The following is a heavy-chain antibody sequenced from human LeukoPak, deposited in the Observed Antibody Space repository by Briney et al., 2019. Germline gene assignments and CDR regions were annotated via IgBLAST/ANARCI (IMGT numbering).Heavy chain of an antibody. D-gene: IGHD2-15*01. J-gene: IGHJ5*02. CDR1: GYTFTSYG. Sequence: ASVKVSCKASGYTFTSYGISWVRQAPGQGLEWMGGIIPIFGTANYAQKFQGRVTITADESTSTAYMELSSLRSEDTAVYYCAIGYCSGGSCYSQNWFDPWGQGTLVTVSS. CDR2: IIPIFGTA. CDR3: AIGYCSGGSCYSQNWFDP. V-gene: IGHV1-69*13.